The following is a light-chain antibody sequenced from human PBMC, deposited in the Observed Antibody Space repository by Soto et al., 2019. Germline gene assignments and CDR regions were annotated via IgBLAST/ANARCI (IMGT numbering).Light chain of an antibody. J-gene: IGKJ1*01. V-gene: IGKV4-1*01. Sequence: DIVLTQSPESVAVSLGERATINCKSSQSVLYSSNNKNYLAWYQQKPGQPPKLLIYWASTRESGVPDRFSGSGSGTDFTLTISSLQAEDVAVYYCQQYYSTPPTFGQGTKV. CDR1: QSVLYSSNNKNY. CDR3: QQYYSTPPT. CDR2: WAS.